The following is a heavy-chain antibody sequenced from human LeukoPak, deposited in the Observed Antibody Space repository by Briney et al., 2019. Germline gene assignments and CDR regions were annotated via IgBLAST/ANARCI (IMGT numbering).Heavy chain of an antibody. D-gene: IGHD3-3*01. Sequence: SVKVSCKASGFTFTSSAMQWVRQARGQRLEWIGWIVVGSGNTDYAQKFQERVTITRDMSTSTAYMELSSLRSEDTAVYYCAADTPPYDLWSGYYYYGMDVWGQGTTVTVSS. J-gene: IGHJ6*02. CDR2: IVVGSGNT. V-gene: IGHV1-58*02. CDR3: AADTPPYDLWSGYYYYGMDV. CDR1: GFTFTSSA.